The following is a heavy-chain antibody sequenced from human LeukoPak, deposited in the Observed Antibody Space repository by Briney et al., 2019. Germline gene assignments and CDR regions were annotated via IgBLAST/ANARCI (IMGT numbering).Heavy chain of an antibody. V-gene: IGHV3-33*06. CDR3: VKERSPFDAFDI. CDR1: GFTFSNYG. Sequence: GGSLRLSCAASGFTFSNYGMHWVRQASGKGLEWVAVIWSNGINRYYADSVKRRFTFSRDNSKNTLSLQMNSLRAEDTALYYCVKERSPFDAFDIWGQGTMVTVSS. CDR2: IWSNGINR. J-gene: IGHJ3*02.